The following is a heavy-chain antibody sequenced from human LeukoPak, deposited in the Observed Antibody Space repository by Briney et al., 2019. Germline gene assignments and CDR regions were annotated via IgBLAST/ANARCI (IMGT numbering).Heavy chain of an antibody. D-gene: IGHD5-12*01. CDR2: INPNSGGT. V-gene: IGHV1-2*02. Sequence: ASVKVSCKASGYTFTGYYMHWVRQAPGQGLEWMGWINPNSGGTNYAQKFQGRVTMTRDTSISTAYMELSRLRSDDTAVYYCASASGYDSIGLDYWGQGTLVTVSS. J-gene: IGHJ4*02. CDR3: ASASGYDSIGLDY. CDR1: GYTFTGYY.